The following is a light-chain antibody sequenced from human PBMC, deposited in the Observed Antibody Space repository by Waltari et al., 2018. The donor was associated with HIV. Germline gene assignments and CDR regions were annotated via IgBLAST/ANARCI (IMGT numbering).Light chain of an antibody. CDR1: QSLLTNNKNF. CDR3: HQYHTAPLS. J-gene: IGKJ4*01. CDR2: WAS. Sequence: DNVMTRTPESPALCLGGKDTTYRKSSQSLLTNNKNFLAWYQQKPGQPPKSLISWASIRESGVPDRFSGSGSGTDFTLTISNLQAEDVAVYYCHQYHTAPLSFGGGTKVGVK. V-gene: IGKV4-1*01.